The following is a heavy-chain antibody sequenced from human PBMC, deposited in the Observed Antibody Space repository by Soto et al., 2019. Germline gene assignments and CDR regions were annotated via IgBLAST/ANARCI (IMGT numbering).Heavy chain of an antibody. CDR2: IDPSDSYT. D-gene: IGHD3-3*01. V-gene: IGHV5-10-1*03. Sequence: EVQLVQSGAEVKKPGESLRISCKGSGYSFTSYWISWVRQMPGKGLEWMGRIDPSDSYTNYSPSFQGHVTISADKSISTAYLQWSSLKASDTAMYYCARQNITIFGVTQLDYYGMDVWGQGTTVTVSS. CDR3: ARQNITIFGVTQLDYYGMDV. CDR1: GYSFTSYW. J-gene: IGHJ6*02.